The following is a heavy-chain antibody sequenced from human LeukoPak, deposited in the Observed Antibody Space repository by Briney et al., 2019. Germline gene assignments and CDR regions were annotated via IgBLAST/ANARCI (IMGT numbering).Heavy chain of an antibody. CDR2: IYPGDSDT. CDR3: ARAYYYDSSGYLYYFDY. CDR1: GYSFPTFW. J-gene: IGHJ4*02. V-gene: IGHV5-51*01. D-gene: IGHD3-22*01. Sequence: RGESLKISCKASGYSFPTFWIGWVRQMPGKGLEWMGIIYPGDSDTRYSPSFQGQVTISADKSISTAYLQWSSLKASDTAMYYCARAYYYDSSGYLYYFDYWGQGTLVTVSS.